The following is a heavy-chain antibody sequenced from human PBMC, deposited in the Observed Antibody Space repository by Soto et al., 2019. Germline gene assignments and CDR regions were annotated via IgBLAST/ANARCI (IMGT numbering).Heavy chain of an antibody. J-gene: IGHJ4*02. CDR3: AKDTPGYSSGWYIYYFDY. CDR2: ISGSGGST. Sequence: GGSLRLSCAASGFTFSSYAMSWVRQAPGKGLEWVSAISGSGGSTYYADSVKGRFTISRDNSKNTLYLQMNSLRAEDTAVYYCAKDTPGYSSGWYIYYFDYWGQGTLVTVSS. V-gene: IGHV3-23*01. D-gene: IGHD6-19*01. CDR1: GFTFSSYA.